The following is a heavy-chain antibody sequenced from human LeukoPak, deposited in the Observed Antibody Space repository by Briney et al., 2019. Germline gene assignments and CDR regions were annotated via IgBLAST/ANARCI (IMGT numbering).Heavy chain of an antibody. CDR3: ARGAAESYYDFWSGYHYYMDV. J-gene: IGHJ6*03. CDR2: IYYSGGT. CDR1: GGSISSHY. D-gene: IGHD3-3*01. V-gene: IGHV4-59*11. Sequence: PSETLSLTCTVSGGSISSHYWSWIRQPPGKGLEWIGYIYYSGGTNYKPSLKSRVTISVDTSKNQFSLKLSSVTAADTAVYYCARGAAESYYDFWSGYHYYMDVWGKGTTVTVSS.